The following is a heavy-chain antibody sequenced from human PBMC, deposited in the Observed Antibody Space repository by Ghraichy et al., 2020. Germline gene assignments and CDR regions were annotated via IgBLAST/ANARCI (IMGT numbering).Heavy chain of an antibody. V-gene: IGHV3-48*02. Sequence: GGSLRLSCAASGFSLSDFGMNWVRQTPGKGLEWLSYISGSSSTIYYADSVKGRFTISRDNAKNSLYLQMNSLRDEDTAVDYCARESNWGSAYWGQGTLVTVSS. CDR2: ISGSSSTI. CDR3: ARESNWGSAY. J-gene: IGHJ4*02. CDR1: GFSLSDFG. D-gene: IGHD7-27*01.